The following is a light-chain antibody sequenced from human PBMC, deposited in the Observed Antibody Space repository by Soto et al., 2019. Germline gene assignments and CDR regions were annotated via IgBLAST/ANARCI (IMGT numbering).Light chain of an antibody. CDR1: RSDVGGYNY. V-gene: IGLV2-14*03. J-gene: IGLJ2*01. CDR3: SSYTRSNTVL. Sequence: QSALTQPASVSGSPGQSITISCTGTRSDVGGYNYVSWYQQHPGKVPKLIIYDVSDRPSGISHRFSGSKSGNTASLTISGLQAEDEDDYYCSSYTRSNTVLFGGGTKLTVL. CDR2: DVS.